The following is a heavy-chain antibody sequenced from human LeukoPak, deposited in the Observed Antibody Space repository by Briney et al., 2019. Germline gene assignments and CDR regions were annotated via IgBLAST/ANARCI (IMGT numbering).Heavy chain of an antibody. Sequence: SVKVSCKASGGTFSNYVISWVRQAPVQGPEWMGGIILMFGTANYAQKFQGRATITTDESTSTGYMEMSSLRSEDTAVYYCARGYYYGSETYWHTNWFDPWGQGTPVTVSS. CDR3: ARGYYYGSETYWHTNWFDP. CDR1: GGTFSNYV. V-gene: IGHV1-69*05. J-gene: IGHJ5*02. CDR2: IILMFGTA. D-gene: IGHD3-10*01.